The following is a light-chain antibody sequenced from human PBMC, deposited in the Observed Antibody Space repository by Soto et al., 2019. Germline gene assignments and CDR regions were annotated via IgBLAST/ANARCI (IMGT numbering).Light chain of an antibody. J-gene: IGLJ1*01. Sequence: QSALTQPASVSGSPGQSITISCTGTSSDVGSYNYVSWYQQHPGKAPKLMIYKGSKRPSGVSNRFSGSKSGNTASLTISGLQAEDEADYYCCSYAGSSTFYVFGTGTKVTVL. CDR1: SSDVGSYNY. CDR2: KGS. CDR3: CSYAGSSTFYV. V-gene: IGLV2-23*01.